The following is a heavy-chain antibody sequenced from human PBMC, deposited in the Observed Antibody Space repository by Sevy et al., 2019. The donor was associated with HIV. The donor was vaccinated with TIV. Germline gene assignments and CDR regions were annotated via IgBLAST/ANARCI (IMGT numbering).Heavy chain of an antibody. D-gene: IGHD6-6*01. Sequence: GGSLRLSCAASGFTFSSYGLHWVRQAPGKGLECVAVISRDGSNKYYADSVKGRFTISRDNSKNTLYLQMNSLRDDDTAMYYCARDASSSPYWYFDLWGRGTLVTVSS. CDR1: GFTFSSYG. J-gene: IGHJ2*01. CDR3: ARDASSSPYWYFDL. V-gene: IGHV3-30-3*01. CDR2: ISRDGSNK.